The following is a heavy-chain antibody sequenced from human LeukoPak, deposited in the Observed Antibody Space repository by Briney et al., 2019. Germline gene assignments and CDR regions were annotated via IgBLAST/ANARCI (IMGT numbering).Heavy chain of an antibody. CDR2: IYSSGST. J-gene: IGHJ2*01. V-gene: IGHV4-4*07. CDR3: ARGQYHLLYWYFDL. Sequence: SETLSLTCTVSGGSISSYYWSWIRQPAGKGLEWIGRIYSSGSTNYNPSLKSRVTMSVDTSKNQFSLKLSSVTAADTAVYYCARGQYHLLYWYFDLWGPGTLVTVSS. CDR1: GGSISSYY. D-gene: IGHD2-2*01.